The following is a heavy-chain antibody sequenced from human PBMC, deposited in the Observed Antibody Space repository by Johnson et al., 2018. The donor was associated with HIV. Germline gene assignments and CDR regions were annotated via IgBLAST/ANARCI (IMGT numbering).Heavy chain of an antibody. Sequence: VQLVESGGGLVQPGRSMRLSCAASGFTFDDYAMHWVRQAPGKGLEWVSGISWNSGSIGYADSVKGRFTISRDNAKNSLYLQMNSLRAEDTAVSYCARALGLEVCAFDIWGQGTMVTVSS. CDR2: ISWNSGSI. CDR3: ARALGLEVCAFDI. V-gene: IGHV3-9*01. D-gene: IGHD2-8*01. CDR1: GFTFDDYA. J-gene: IGHJ3*02.